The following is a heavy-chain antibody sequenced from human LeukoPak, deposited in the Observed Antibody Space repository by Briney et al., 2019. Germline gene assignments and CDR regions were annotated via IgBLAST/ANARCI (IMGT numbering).Heavy chain of an antibody. CDR3: ASDVVATSGDF. CDR2: ITSSGDGI. Sequence: GGSLRLSCAASGFTFSDYYMSWIRQAPGKGLEWVAYITSSGDGIYYAESVEGRFTISRDNAKNALFLRMSSLRVEDTATYYCASDVVATSGDFWGQGTLVSVSS. D-gene: IGHD5-12*01. V-gene: IGHV3-11*01. CDR1: GFTFSDYY. J-gene: IGHJ4*02.